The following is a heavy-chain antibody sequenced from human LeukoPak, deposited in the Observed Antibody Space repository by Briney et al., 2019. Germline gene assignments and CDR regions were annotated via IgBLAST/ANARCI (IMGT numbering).Heavy chain of an antibody. CDR3: AREWNTQYSMGVDY. V-gene: IGHV3-7*01. CDR1: GFTFSSSF. J-gene: IGHJ4*02. Sequence: GGSLRLSCAASGFTFSSSFMSWVRQTPGKGLEWVANIAQDGGEKNYVVSVEGRFTISRDNAKNSLYLEMNLLRAEDTAVYYCAREWNTQYSMGVDYWGQGTLVTVSS. CDR2: IAQDGGEK. D-gene: IGHD3-3*01.